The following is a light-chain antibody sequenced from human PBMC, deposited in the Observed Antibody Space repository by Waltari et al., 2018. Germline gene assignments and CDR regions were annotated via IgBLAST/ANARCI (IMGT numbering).Light chain of an antibody. CDR3: SSYTSSSTYV. J-gene: IGLJ1*01. Sequence: PGQSLPISCPGTSSDVGVYNYVSWYQQHPGKAPKLMIYDVSKRPSGVSTRFSGSKFGNTASLTIPGLQAEDEADYYCSSYTSSSTYVFGTGTKVTVL. CDR1: SSDVGVYNY. CDR2: DVS. V-gene: IGLV2-14*04.